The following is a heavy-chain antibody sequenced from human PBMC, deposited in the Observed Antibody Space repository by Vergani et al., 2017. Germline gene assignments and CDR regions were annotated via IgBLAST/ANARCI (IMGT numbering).Heavy chain of an antibody. CDR1: VYTFSNYY. CDR3: ARGDYGILTGYRY. CDR2: INPSGGHT. V-gene: IGHV1-46*03. J-gene: IGHJ4*02. D-gene: IGHD3-9*01. Sequence: QVQVVQSGAEVKKSGASVKVSCKTSVYTFSNYYMHWVRQAPGQGLEWMGIINPSGGHTNYAQKFQGSVTMTRDTSTSTVYMELSSLRSEDTAIDYWARGDYGILTGYRYWGQGTLVTVSA.